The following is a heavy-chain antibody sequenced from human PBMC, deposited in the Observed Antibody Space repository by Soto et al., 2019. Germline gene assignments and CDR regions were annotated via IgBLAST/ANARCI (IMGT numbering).Heavy chain of an antibody. J-gene: IGHJ4*02. CDR2: IDWGDNK. V-gene: IGHV2-5*02. CDR1: GFPLSTSGVA. CDR3: AHRRRTHLAFDS. Sequence: QITLKESGPTLVKPTQTLTLTCTFSGFPLSTSGVAVGWVRQPPGKALGWLALIDWGDNKRYRSSLQSRLTITKHTSKKQVVLTLTHMNPVDTGTYYCAHRRRTHLAFDSRGQGTLVSVAS.